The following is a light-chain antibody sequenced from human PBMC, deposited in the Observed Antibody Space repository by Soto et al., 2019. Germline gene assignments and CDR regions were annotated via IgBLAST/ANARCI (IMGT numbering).Light chain of an antibody. Sequence: GRTQTQSSLSVSPGERATLSFRASQSVSSNLAWYQQKPGQSPRLLIYGTSTRATGIPARFSGSGSGTEFTLTFISLQSEDIAVYYCHQYNLLPTFGQG. CDR1: QSVSSN. CDR2: GTS. V-gene: IGKV3-15*01. CDR3: HQYNLLPT. J-gene: IGKJ1*01.